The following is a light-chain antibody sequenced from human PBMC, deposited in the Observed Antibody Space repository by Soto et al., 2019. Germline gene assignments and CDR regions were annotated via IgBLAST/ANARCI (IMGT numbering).Light chain of an antibody. CDR1: QGLVYSDGSVF. CDR3: MQGTHWPWT. J-gene: IGKJ1*01. CDR2: WVS. Sequence: DVVMTQSPLSLPVTLGQPAPISCRSSQGLVYSDGSVFLNWFHQRPGQSPRRLIYWVSNRDSGVPDRFSASGSGTDFTLKISRVEAEDVGVYYCMQGTHWPWTFGQGTKVEIK. V-gene: IGKV2-30*01.